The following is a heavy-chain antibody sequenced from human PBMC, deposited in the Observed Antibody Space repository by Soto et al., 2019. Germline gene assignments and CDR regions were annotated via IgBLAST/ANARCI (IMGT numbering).Heavy chain of an antibody. J-gene: IGHJ4*02. CDR1: GFSLSTSGVG. D-gene: IGHD3-16*01. CDR2: FYWDDDK. V-gene: IGHV2-5*02. CDR3: AHTITSLGGSYFDY. Sequence: QITLKESGPTLVKPTQTLTLTCTFSGFSLSTSGVGVGWIRQPPGKALEWLALFYWDDDKRYSPCLKSRLTITNATSKNQVVLKMTNMDPVDTATYYCAHTITSLGGSYFDYWGQGNMVTVSS.